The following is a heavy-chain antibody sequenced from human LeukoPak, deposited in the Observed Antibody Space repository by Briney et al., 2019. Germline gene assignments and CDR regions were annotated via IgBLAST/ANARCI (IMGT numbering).Heavy chain of an antibody. CDR2: MNPNSGNT. CDR1: GYTFTSYD. D-gene: IGHD3-3*01. V-gene: IGHV1-8*01. J-gene: IGHJ3*02. CDR3: ARRWLTYYDFWSGSNDAFDI. Sequence: ASVKVSCKASGYTFTSYDINWVRQATGQGLEWMGWMNPNSGNTGYAQKFQGRVTMTRNTSISTAYMELSSLRSEDTAVHYCARRWLTYYDFWSGSNDAFDIWGQGTMVTVSS.